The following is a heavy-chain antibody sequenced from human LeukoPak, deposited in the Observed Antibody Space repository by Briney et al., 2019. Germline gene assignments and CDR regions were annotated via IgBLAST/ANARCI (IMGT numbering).Heavy chain of an antibody. V-gene: IGHV4-34*01. CDR3: ATCPYYDYVWGRYRQTALLDS. J-gene: IGHJ4*02. CDR2: INHSGST. Sequence: SETLSLTCAVYGGSFSGYYWSWIRQPPGKGLEWIGEINHSGSTNYNPSLKSRVTISVHTSKNQFSLKPRSLPAADTAVYYCATCPYYDYVWGRYRQTALLDSWGQGTLVTVSS. CDR1: GGSFSGYY. D-gene: IGHD3-16*02.